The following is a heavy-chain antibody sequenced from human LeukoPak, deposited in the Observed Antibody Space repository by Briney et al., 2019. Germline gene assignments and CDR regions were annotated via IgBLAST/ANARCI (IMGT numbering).Heavy chain of an antibody. CDR2: ISSNGGNT. J-gene: IGHJ4*02. V-gene: IGHV3-23*01. CDR1: GFTFSSFA. Sequence: GGSLRLSCAASGFTFSSFAMSWVRQAPGKGLEWVSDISSNGGNTYYADSVKGRFTISRDNSKNTLHLQMNSLRAEDTAVYYCAKDRWAYYFDYWGQGTLVTVSS. D-gene: IGHD4-23*01. CDR3: AKDRWAYYFDY.